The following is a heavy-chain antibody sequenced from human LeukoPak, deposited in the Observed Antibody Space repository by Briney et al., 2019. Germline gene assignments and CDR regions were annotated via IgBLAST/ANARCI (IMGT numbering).Heavy chain of an antibody. CDR2: IYHSGST. D-gene: IGHD3-10*01. J-gene: IGHJ5*02. CDR1: GYSISSGYY. Sequence: SETLSLTCTVSGYSISSGYYWGWIRQPPGKGLEWIGSIYHSGSTYYNPSLKSRVTISVDTSKNQFSLKLGSVTAADTAVYYCASLYYYGSGSSPRFDPWGQGTLVTVSS. V-gene: IGHV4-38-2*02. CDR3: ASLYYYGSGSSPRFDP.